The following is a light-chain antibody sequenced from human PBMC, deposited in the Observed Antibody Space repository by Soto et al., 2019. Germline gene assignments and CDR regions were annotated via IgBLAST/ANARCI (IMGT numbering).Light chain of an antibody. Sequence: IVLTQSLATLALPPGERATLSCRASQSVSGYLAWYQQKPGQAPRLLIYDASNRATGIPARFSGSGSGTDFTLTISSLEPEDFAGEYCQQRSNWPPLTFGGGTKVDIK. CDR3: QQRSNWPPLT. CDR2: DAS. V-gene: IGKV3-11*01. CDR1: QSVSGY. J-gene: IGKJ4*01.